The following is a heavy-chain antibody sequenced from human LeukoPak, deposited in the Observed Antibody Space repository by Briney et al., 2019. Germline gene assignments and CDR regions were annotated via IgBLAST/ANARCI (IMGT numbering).Heavy chain of an antibody. J-gene: IGHJ4*02. CDR3: ARTGYYGSGSYSDY. D-gene: IGHD3-10*01. CDR1: GFTFDDYG. V-gene: IGHV3-20*04. Sequence: GGSLRLSCAASGFTFDDYGMSWVRQAPGKGLEWVSGINWNGDSTGYADSVKGRFTISRDNAKNSLYLQMNSLRAEDTASYYCARTGYYGSGSYSDYWGQGTLLIVSS. CDR2: INWNGDST.